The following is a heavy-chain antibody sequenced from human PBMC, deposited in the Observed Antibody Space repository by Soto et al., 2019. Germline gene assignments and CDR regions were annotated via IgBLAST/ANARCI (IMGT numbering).Heavy chain of an antibody. CDR2: IDPSDSYT. Sequence: GESLKISCKGSGYSFTSYWISWVRQMPGKGLEWMGRIDPSDSYTNYSPSFQGHVTISADKSISTAYLQWSSLKASDTAMYYCATTYPYGSGGSCHYAFDIWGQGTMVTVSS. CDR1: GYSFTSYW. V-gene: IGHV5-10-1*01. CDR3: ATTYPYGSGGSCHYAFDI. J-gene: IGHJ3*02. D-gene: IGHD2-15*01.